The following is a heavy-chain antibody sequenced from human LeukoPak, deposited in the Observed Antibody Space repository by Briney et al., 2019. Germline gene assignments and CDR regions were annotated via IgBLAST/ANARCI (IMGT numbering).Heavy chain of an antibody. CDR2: INPNSGGT. CDR1: GGTFSSYA. J-gene: IGHJ4*02. D-gene: IGHD3-16*01. CDR3: ARGARFE. V-gene: IGHV1-2*02. Sequence: ASVKVSCKASGGTFSSYAISWVRQAPGQGLEWMGWINPNSGGTNYAQKFQGRVTMTRDTSISTAYMELSRLRSDDTAVYYCARGARFEWGQGTLVTVSS.